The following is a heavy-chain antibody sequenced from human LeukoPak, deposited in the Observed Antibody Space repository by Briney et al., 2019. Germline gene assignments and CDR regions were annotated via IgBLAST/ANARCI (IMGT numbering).Heavy chain of an antibody. Sequence: PGGSLRLSCAASGFTFSSYSMNWVRQAPGKGLEWVSSISSSSYIYYADSVKGRFTISRDNAKNSLYLQMNSLRAEDTAVYYCASGGSFLLPYYFDYWGQGTLVTVSS. V-gene: IGHV3-21*01. D-gene: IGHD1-26*01. CDR1: GFTFSSYS. J-gene: IGHJ4*02. CDR2: ISSSSYI. CDR3: ASGGSFLLPYYFDY.